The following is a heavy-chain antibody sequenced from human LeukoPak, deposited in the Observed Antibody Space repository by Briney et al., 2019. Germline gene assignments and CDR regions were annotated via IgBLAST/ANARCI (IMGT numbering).Heavy chain of an antibody. Sequence: AGGSLRLSCEASGLPFSTYSMIWVRQAPGKGLEWLSYISSNSGTVNYANSVKGRFTITRDNARSSLYLQMDSLTIEDTAVYFCAGVSPYDEGHWGQGALFTVSP. CDR3: AGVSPYDEGH. J-gene: IGHJ4*03. D-gene: IGHD5-12*01. CDR2: ISSNSGTV. V-gene: IGHV3-48*01. CDR1: GLPFSTYS.